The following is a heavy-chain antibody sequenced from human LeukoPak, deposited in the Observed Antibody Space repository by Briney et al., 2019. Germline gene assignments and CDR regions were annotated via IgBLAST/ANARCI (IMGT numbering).Heavy chain of an antibody. D-gene: IGHD3-3*01. CDR1: GFTFSDYY. V-gene: IGHV3-11*01. CDR3: AKDISRDFWSGYTGFDY. J-gene: IGHJ4*02. Sequence: GGSLRLSCAASGFTFSDYYMSWIRQAPGKGLEWVSYISSSGSTIYYADSVKGRFTISRDNAKNSLYLQMNSLRAEDTALYYCAKDISRDFWSGYTGFDYWGQGTLVTVSS. CDR2: ISSSGSTI.